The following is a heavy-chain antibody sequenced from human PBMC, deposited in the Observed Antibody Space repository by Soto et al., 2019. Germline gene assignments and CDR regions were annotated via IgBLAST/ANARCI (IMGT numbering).Heavy chain of an antibody. D-gene: IGHD6-19*01. Sequence: QVHLQQWGAGLLKPSETLSLSCTVYGGSLSRYSWSWIRQSPGKGLEWIGEINRSGGTDYNPSLKSRVTISADTSQNQFSLELTSVTGADTAVYYCAGVAGTPTFDYWGQGTLVTVSS. V-gene: IGHV4-34*01. CDR1: GGSLSRYS. CDR3: AGVAGTPTFDY. J-gene: IGHJ4*02. CDR2: INRSGGT.